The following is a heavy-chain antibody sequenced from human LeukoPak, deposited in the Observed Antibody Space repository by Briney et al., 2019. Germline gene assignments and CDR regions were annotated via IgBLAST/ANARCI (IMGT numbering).Heavy chain of an antibody. CDR2: IYSGGST. CDR3: ARPERSSGSIPPRD. V-gene: IGHV3-53*01. J-gene: IGHJ4*02. Sequence: GGSLRLSCAASGFTVSSNYMSWVRQAPGKGPEWVSVIYSGGSTYYADSVKGRFTISRDNSKNTLYLQMNSLRAEDTAVYYCARPERSSGSIPPRDWGQGTLVTVSS. D-gene: IGHD3-22*01. CDR1: GFTVSSNY.